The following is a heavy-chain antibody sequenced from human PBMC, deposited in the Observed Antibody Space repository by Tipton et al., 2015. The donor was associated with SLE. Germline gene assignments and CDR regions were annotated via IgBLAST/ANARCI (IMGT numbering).Heavy chain of an antibody. CDR2: IYTSGST. J-gene: IGHJ4*02. CDR1: GGSISSGSYC. CDR3: ARVNIAAAGHFDY. D-gene: IGHD6-13*01. V-gene: IGHV4-61*02. Sequence: TLSLTCTVSGGSISSGSYCWSWIRQPAGKGLEWIGRIYTSGSTNYNPSLKSRVTISVDTSKNQFSLKLSSVTAADTAVYYCARVNIAAAGHFDYWGQGTLVTVSS.